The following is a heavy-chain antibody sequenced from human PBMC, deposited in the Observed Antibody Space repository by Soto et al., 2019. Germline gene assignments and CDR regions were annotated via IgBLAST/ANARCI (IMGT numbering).Heavy chain of an antibody. Sequence: PSETLSLTSAVYGGSFSGSYWIWIRQPPGKGLEWIGEVEHNGNTNYNPSFTSRVTISLNTSKNQFSLKLTSVTAADTAVYYCARGGGYSYHLYGMDVWGLGPTVTVCS. CDR3: ARGGGYSYHLYGMDV. CDR1: GGSFSGSY. D-gene: IGHD5-18*01. J-gene: IGHJ6*02. V-gene: IGHV4-34*01. CDR2: VEHNGNT.